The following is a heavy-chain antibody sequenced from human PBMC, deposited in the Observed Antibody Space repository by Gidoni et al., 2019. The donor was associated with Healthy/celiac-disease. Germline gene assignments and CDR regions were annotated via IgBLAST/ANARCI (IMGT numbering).Heavy chain of an antibody. CDR3: AKFTGADCSSTSCPNNQLRNGMDV. D-gene: IGHD2-2*01. V-gene: IGHV3-23*01. CDR1: GFTFSSYA. CDR2: ISGSGGST. Sequence: GGSLRLSCAASGFTFSSYAMSWVRQAPGKGLAWVSAISGSGGSTYYADSVKGRFTISRDNSKNTLYLQMNSLRAEDTAVYYCAKFTGADCSSTSCPNNQLRNGMDVWGQGTTVTVSS. J-gene: IGHJ6*02.